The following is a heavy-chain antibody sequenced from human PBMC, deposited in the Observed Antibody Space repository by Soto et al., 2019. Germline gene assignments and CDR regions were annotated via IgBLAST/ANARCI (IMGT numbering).Heavy chain of an antibody. J-gene: IGHJ4*02. CDR3: AKGRGYCSSTSCWSRLDFDY. D-gene: IGHD2-2*01. CDR1: GFTFSSYA. V-gene: IGHV3-23*01. Sequence: EVQLLESGGGLVQPGGSLRLSCAASGFTFSSYAMSWVRQAPGKGLEWVSAISGSGGSTYYADSVKGRFTISRDNSKNTLYLQMNSLRAEDTAVYYCAKGRGYCSSTSCWSRLDFDYWGQGTLVTVSS. CDR2: ISGSGGST.